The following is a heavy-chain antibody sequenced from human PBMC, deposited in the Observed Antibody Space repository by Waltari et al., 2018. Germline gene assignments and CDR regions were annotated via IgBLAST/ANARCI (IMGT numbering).Heavy chain of an antibody. Sequence: QVQLVQSGAEVKKPGASVKVSCKTSGYTFTGYYMYWVRQAPGQGLEWMGWINPYSGGTAYAQKFQGRVTLTRDTSISTAYMELNRLISDDSAMYNCATAPDAFQIINWGQGTLVTVSS. CDR1: GYTFTGYY. D-gene: IGHD2-2*01. CDR2: INPYSGGT. CDR3: ATAPDAFQIIN. V-gene: IGHV1-2*02. J-gene: IGHJ4*02.